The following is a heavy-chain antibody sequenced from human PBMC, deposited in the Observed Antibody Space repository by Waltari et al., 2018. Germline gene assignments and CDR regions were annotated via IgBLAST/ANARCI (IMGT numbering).Heavy chain of an antibody. V-gene: IGHV4-59*01. D-gene: IGHD1-1*01. CDR3: ARDAATGYFDS. Sequence: QVQLQESGPGLVKPSATLSLTCTISDDSFNDYYWCWIRQPPGKGLEWLGYIHYRGSTDSSPSFKSRVTMSIDTSKNQFSLNLSSVSAADTAVYYCARDAATGYFDSWGQGTLVTVSS. J-gene: IGHJ4*02. CDR2: IHYRGST. CDR1: DDSFNDYY.